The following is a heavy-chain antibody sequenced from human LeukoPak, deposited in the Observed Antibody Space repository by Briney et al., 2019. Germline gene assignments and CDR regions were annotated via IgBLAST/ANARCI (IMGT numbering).Heavy chain of an antibody. Sequence: GSLRLSCAVSGFTFDDYAMHWVRQAPGKGLEWVSGINWNGGSTGYADSVKGRFTISRDNSKNTLYLQMNSLRAEDTAVYYCAREPVSSWQYYFDYWGQGTLVTVSS. CDR3: AREPVSSWQYYFDY. CDR2: INWNGGST. J-gene: IGHJ4*02. V-gene: IGHV3-20*04. CDR1: GFTFDDYA. D-gene: IGHD6-13*01.